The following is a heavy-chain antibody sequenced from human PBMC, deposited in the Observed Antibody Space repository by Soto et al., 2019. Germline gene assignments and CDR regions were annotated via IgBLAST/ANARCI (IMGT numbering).Heavy chain of an antibody. V-gene: IGHV1-2*04. Sequence: ASVKVSCKASGYTFTGYYMHWVRQAPGQGLEWMGWINPNSGGTNYAQKFQGWVTMTRDTSISTAYMELSRLRSDDTAVYYCARDLTTIFGVVIPEYYFDYWGPGTLVTVSS. CDR3: ARDLTTIFGVVIPEYYFDY. J-gene: IGHJ4*02. CDR1: GYTFTGYY. D-gene: IGHD3-3*01. CDR2: INPNSGGT.